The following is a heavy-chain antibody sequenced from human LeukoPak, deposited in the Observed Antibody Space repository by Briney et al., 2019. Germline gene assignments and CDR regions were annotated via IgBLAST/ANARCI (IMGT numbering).Heavy chain of an antibody. CDR3: ARDCSGTSCYWWGFDY. J-gene: IGHJ4*02. CDR2: IYTSVST. V-gene: IGHV4-4*07. CDR1: GGSISSYY. D-gene: IGHD2-2*01. Sequence: SETLSLTCTVSGGSISSYYWSWIRQPAGKGLEWIGRIYTSVSTNYNPSLKTRVTMSVDTSKNQFSLKLSSVPAADTAVYYCARDCSGTSCYWWGFDYWGQGTLVTVSS.